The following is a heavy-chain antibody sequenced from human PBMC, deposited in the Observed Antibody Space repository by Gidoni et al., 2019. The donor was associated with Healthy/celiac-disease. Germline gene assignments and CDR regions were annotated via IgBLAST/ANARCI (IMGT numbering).Heavy chain of an antibody. CDR1: GFTFSSYS. V-gene: IGHV3-21*01. D-gene: IGHD1-26*01. J-gene: IGHJ4*02. CDR2: ISSSSSYI. Sequence: EVQLVESGGGLVKHGGSLRLSCAASGFTFSSYSMNWVRQAPGKGLEWVSSISSSSSYIYYADSVKGRFTISRDNAKNSLYLQMNSLRAEDTAVYYCAREGEVGAPDYWGQGTLVTVSS. CDR3: AREGEVGAPDY.